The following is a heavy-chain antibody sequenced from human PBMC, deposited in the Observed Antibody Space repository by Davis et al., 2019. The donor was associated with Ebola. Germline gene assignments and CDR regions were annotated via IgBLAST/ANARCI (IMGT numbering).Heavy chain of an antibody. J-gene: IGHJ4*02. CDR3: GRCEENPDTTMVSCFDY. CDR2: INTDTGNP. D-gene: IGHD5-18*01. Sequence: ASVKVSCKASGYTFTGYAMNWLRRAPGQGLEWMGWINTDTGNPTYAQGFTGRFVFSLDTSVSTAYLQITSLKAEDTAVYYCGRCEENPDTTMVSCFDYWGQGTLVTVSS. V-gene: IGHV7-4-1*02. CDR1: GYTFTGYA.